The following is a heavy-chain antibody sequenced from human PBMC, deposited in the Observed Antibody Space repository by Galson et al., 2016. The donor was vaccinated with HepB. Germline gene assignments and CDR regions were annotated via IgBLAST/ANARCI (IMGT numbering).Heavy chain of an antibody. V-gene: IGHV4-39*01. J-gene: IGHJ5*02. CDR2: IDHSGST. Sequence: SETLSLTCTVSGGSISISSYYWGWIRQPPGKGLEWIGSIDHSGSTYYNPSLKSRVTISIDTPKNQFSLKVNSVTAADTAVYYCARSGSYYFWFDPWGQGTLVTVSS. CDR1: GGSISISSYY. CDR3: ARSGSYYFWFDP. D-gene: IGHD1-26*01.